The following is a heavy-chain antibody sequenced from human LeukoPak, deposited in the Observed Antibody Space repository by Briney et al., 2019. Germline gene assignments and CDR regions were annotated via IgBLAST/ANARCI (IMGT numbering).Heavy chain of an antibody. CDR3: ARDGPMVRGVMPYGMDV. Sequence: PGGSLRLSCAASGFTVSSNYMSWVRQAPGKGLEWVSVIYSGGSTYYADSVKGRFTISRDISKNTLYLQMNSLRAEDTAVYYCARDGPMVRGVMPYGMDVWGQGTTVTVSS. CDR1: GFTVSSNY. CDR2: IYSGGST. V-gene: IGHV3-66*02. J-gene: IGHJ6*02. D-gene: IGHD3-10*01.